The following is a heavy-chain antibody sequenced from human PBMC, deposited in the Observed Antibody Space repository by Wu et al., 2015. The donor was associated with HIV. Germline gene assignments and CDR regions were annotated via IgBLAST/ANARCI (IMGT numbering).Heavy chain of an antibody. CDR1: GYSFTGNY. V-gene: IGHV1-2*02. Sequence: QVQLVQSGAEVKKPGASVKVSCKTSGYSFTGNYIHWVRQAPGQGLEWMGWINPNSGGSRSPQKFQGRVTMTRDTSVNTAYLELTRLQFDDTAIYYCTKDYGIVGSTLPEYFQHWAGAPWSPSPQ. D-gene: IGHD1-26*01. CDR3: TKDYGIVGSTLPEYFQH. J-gene: IGHJ1*01. CDR2: INPNSGGS.